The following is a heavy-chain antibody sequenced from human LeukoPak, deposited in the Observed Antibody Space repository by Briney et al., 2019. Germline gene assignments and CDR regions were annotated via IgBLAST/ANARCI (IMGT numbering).Heavy chain of an antibody. CDR3: ARDNTVFAFDI. CDR2: INPSGGST. CDR1: GYTLTNYY. D-gene: IGHD4-17*01. Sequence: ASVNVSCKPSGYTLTNYYMYSVRQAPGQGLGWMGIINPSGGSTTYAQKFQGRVTMTRDTSTSTVYMELSSLRSEDTAVYYCARDNTVFAFDIWGQGTMVTVSS. V-gene: IGHV1-46*01. J-gene: IGHJ3*02.